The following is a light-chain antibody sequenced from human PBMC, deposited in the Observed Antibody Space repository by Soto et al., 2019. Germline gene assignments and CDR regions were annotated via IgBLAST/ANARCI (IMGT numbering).Light chain of an antibody. V-gene: IGKV3-20*01. CDR2: SAS. J-gene: IGKJ3*01. CDR3: QQCGSPPFT. CDR1: QAISSNC. Sequence: EMVLTQSPGTLSLPPGERATRSCRASQAISSNCLVWYQVKSGRAPRVLIHSASIRATDIPDRFSGGGSGTDFSLTISRLQREDFAVYYCQQCGSPPFTFGPGTKVYIK.